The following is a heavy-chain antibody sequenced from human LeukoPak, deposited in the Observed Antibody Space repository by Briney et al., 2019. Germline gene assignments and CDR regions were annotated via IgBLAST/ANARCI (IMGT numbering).Heavy chain of an antibody. CDR1: GFTFRRYW. CDR3: ARDESVTGPTTFDY. J-gene: IGHJ4*02. D-gene: IGHD6-19*01. V-gene: IGHV3-74*01. Sequence: QPGGSLSLSCAASGFTFRRYWMHWVRQAPGKGLVWVSRINTDGSDTIYADSVKGRFTISRDNAKNTLSLQMNSLRAEDTAVYYCARDESVTGPTTFDYWGQGTLVAVSS. CDR2: INTDGSDT.